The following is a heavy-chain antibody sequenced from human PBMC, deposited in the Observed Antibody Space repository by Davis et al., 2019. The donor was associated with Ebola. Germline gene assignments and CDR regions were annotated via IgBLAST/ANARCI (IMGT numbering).Heavy chain of an antibody. V-gene: IGHV3-7*01. CDR3: ARDGYCSGGSCYNYFDY. J-gene: IGHJ4*02. D-gene: IGHD2-15*01. CDR2: IKQDGSEK. Sequence: PGGSLRLSCAASGFTFSSYWMSWVRQAPGKGLEWVANIKQDGSEKYYVDSVKGRFTISRDNAKNSLYLQMNSLRAEDTAVYYCARDGYCSGGSCYNYFDYWGQGTLVTVSS. CDR1: GFTFSSYW.